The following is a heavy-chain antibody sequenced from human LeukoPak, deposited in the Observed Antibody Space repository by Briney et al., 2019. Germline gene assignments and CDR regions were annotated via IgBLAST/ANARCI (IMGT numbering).Heavy chain of an antibody. CDR1: GFTFSEYE. CDR2: ISTGGGSI. V-gene: IGHV3-48*03. CDR3: ARDPVSVTPYSDAFDI. D-gene: IGHD4-17*01. Sequence: PGRSLRLSCAASGFTFSEYELNWVRQLPGKGMEWISHISTGGGSIHYADSVEGRFTISRDNAKNSLYLQMNSLRAEDTAVYYCARDPVSVTPYSDAFDIWGQGTMVTVSS. J-gene: IGHJ3*02.